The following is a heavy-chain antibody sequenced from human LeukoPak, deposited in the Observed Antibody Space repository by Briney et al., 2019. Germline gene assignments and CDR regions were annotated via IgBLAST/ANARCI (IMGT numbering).Heavy chain of an antibody. CDR3: AKLFYYGSGSYYAPASH. D-gene: IGHD3-10*01. J-gene: IGHJ4*02. CDR1: GFTFSSYG. CDR2: ISGSGGST. Sequence: GGTLRLSCAASGFTFSSYGMSWVRQAPGKGLEWVSAISGSGGSTYYADSVKGRFTISRDNSKNTLYLQMSSLRAEDTAVYYCAKLFYYGSGSYYAPASHWGQGTLVTVSS. V-gene: IGHV3-23*01.